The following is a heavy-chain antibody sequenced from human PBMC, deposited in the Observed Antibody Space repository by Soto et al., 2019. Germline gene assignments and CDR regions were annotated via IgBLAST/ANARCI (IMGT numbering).Heavy chain of an antibody. CDR3: AKSIAARRGPYGMDV. CDR1: GYTFTGYY. Sequence: GASVKVSCKASGYTFTGYYMHWVRQAPGQGLELMGWINPNSGGTNYAQKFQGRVTMTRDTSISTAYMELSRLRSDDTAVYYCAKSIAARRGPYGMDVWGQGTTVTVYS. CDR2: INPNSGGT. D-gene: IGHD6-6*01. J-gene: IGHJ6*02. V-gene: IGHV1-2*02.